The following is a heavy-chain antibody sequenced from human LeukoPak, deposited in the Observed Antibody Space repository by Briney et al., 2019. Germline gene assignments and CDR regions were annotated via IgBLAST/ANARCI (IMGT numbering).Heavy chain of an antibody. CDR3: AKHTSSGAFDI. D-gene: IGHD6-13*01. V-gene: IGHV3-23*01. Sequence: SMKGRFTISRDNSKNTLYLQMNSLRDEDTAVYYCAKHTSSGAFDIWGQGTMVTVSS. J-gene: IGHJ3*02.